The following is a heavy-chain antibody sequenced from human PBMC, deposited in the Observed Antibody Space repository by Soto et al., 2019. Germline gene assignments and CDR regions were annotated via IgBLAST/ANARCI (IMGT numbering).Heavy chain of an antibody. CDR3: ARGLRVCRGGSSPKQAYYYRDV. CDR2: INHSGST. J-gene: IGHJ6*03. V-gene: IGHV4-34*01. D-gene: IGHD2-15*01. CDR1: GGSFSGYY. Sequence: PSETLSLTCAVYGGSFSGYYWSWIRQPPGKGLEWIGEINHSGSTNYNPPLKSRVTISVDTSKNQFSLKLSSVTAADTAVYYCARGLRVCRGGSSPKQAYYYRDVWGKGTTVTVSS.